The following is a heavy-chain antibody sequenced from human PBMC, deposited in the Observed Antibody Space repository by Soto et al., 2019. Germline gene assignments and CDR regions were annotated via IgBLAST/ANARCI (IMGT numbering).Heavy chain of an antibody. CDR2: ISSSSSTI. CDR1: GFTFSSYS. D-gene: IGHD6-13*01. CDR3: ARGAGAAVLYYYYGMDV. Sequence: EVQLVESGGGLVQPGGSLRLSCAASGFTFSSYSMNWVRQAPGKGLEWVSYISSSSSTIYYADSVKGRFTISRDNAKNSLYLQMNSLRDEDTAVYYCARGAGAAVLYYYYGMDVWGQGTTVTVSS. V-gene: IGHV3-48*02. J-gene: IGHJ6*02.